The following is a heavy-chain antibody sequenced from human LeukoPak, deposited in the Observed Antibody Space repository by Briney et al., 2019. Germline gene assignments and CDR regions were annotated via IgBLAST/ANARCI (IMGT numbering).Heavy chain of an antibody. Sequence: GGSLRLSRAASGFTFSSSWMSWVRQAPGKGLEWVANIKQDGSAKYYVDSVKGRFTISRDNAKNSLYLQMDSLRAEDTAVYYCASASPYYYGIDVWGQGTTVTVSS. CDR2: IKQDGSAK. CDR3: ASASPYYYGIDV. J-gene: IGHJ6*02. V-gene: IGHV3-7*01. CDR1: GFTFSSSW.